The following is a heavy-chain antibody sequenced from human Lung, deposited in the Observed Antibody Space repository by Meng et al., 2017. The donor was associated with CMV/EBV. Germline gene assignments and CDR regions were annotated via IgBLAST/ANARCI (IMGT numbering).Heavy chain of an antibody. Sequence: VQLLLSGAEVKMPGAIVKISCPASGYSFSGFYLNWARQAPGHGLEWLGRVNPISDDTHLAQKFEGRITVTRGATINTAFMELTRLRPDDTAVYYCAKSSDNGWSSWGPGTLVTVSS. CDR3: AKSSDNGWSS. V-gene: IGHV1-2*06. J-gene: IGHJ4*01. CDR2: VNPISDDT. D-gene: IGHD6-19*01. CDR1: GYSFSGFY.